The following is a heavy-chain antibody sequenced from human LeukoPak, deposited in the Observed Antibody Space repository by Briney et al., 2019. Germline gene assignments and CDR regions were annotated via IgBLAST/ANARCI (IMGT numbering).Heavy chain of an antibody. J-gene: IGHJ3*02. V-gene: IGHV1-46*01. D-gene: IGHD2-15*01. Sequence: ASVKVSCKASGYTFTNNYLHWVRQAPGQGLEWMGMIYPRDGSTSYAQNFQGRVTVTRDTSTTTVHMELRGLRSEDTAVYYCAREGGRDAFDIWGQGTMVTVSS. CDR2: IYPRDGST. CDR3: AREGGRDAFDI. CDR1: GYTFTNNY.